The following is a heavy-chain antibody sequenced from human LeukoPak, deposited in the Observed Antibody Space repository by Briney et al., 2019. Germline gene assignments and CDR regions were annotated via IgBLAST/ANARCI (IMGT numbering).Heavy chain of an antibody. CDR3: AKDQLRIPAAGIRNYYGMDV. CDR2: ISGSGGSI. J-gene: IGHJ6*02. Sequence: PGGSLRLSCATSGFTFSSHAMSWVRQAPGKGLEWVSGISGSGGSIYYADSVKGRFTISRDNSKNTLYLQMNSLRGEDTALYYCAKDQLRIPAAGIRNYYGMDVWGQGTTVTVSS. CDR1: GFTFSSHA. V-gene: IGHV3-23*01. D-gene: IGHD6-13*01.